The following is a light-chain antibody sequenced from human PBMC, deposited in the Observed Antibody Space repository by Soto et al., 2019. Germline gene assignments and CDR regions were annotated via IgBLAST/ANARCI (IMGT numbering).Light chain of an antibody. CDR2: GAS. Sequence: EIVLTQSPATLSVSPGGRATLSCRASQNILYNLAWYQQKPGQAPRLLVYGASTRATDAPPRFRGSGSGTEFSLTISSLQSEDFATYFSQQYSSSPRTLGQGSRVEIK. V-gene: IGKV3-15*01. CDR1: QNILYN. CDR3: QQYSSSPRT. J-gene: IGKJ1*01.